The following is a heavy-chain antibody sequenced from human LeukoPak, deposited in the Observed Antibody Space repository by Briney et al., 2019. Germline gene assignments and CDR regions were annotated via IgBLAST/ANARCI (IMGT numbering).Heavy chain of an antibody. CDR2: INPNSGGT. Sequence: ASVKVSCKASGYTFTGYYMRWVRQAPGQGLEWMGWINPNSGGTNYAQKFQGRVTMTRDTSISTAYMELSRLRSDDTALYYCARWLRGYNDWFDPWGQGTLVTVSS. J-gene: IGHJ5*02. V-gene: IGHV1-2*02. CDR1: GYTFTGYY. D-gene: IGHD3-22*01. CDR3: ARWLRGYNDWFDP.